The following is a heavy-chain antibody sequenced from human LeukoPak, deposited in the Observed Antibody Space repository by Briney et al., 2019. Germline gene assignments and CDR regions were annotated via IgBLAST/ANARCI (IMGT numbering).Heavy chain of an antibody. CDR2: INPNSDGT. D-gene: IGHD3-10*01. CDR1: GYTFTGYY. J-gene: IGHJ6*02. Sequence: GASVKVSCKASGYTFTGYYMHWVRQAPGQGLEWMGWINPNSDGTNYAQKFQGRVTMTRDTSISTAYMELSRLRSDDTAVYYCARARIGEYGMDVWGQGTTVTVSS. V-gene: IGHV1-2*02. CDR3: ARARIGEYGMDV.